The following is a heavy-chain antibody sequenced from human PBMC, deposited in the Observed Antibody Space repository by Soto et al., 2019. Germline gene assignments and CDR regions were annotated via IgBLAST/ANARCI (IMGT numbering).Heavy chain of an antibody. Sequence: QITLKESGPTLVKPTQTLTLTCTFSGFSLTATGVGVGWIRQPPGKALDGLALIYWDDDERYNPSLKSRLSITKDTSRNQVVLTMTNMDHVDTDTYVCAHGGWFDQGHPNWFDPWGQGALVTVSS. D-gene: IGHD3-9*01. CDR3: AHGGWFDQGHPNWFDP. CDR2: IYWDDDE. CDR1: GFSLTATGVG. V-gene: IGHV2-5*02. J-gene: IGHJ5*02.